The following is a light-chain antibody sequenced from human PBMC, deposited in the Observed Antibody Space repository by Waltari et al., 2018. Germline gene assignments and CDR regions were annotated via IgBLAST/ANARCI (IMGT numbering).Light chain of an antibody. CDR2: SAY. CDR1: QSVGSY. Sequence: EIVMTQSPATLSLSPGETATLSCRASQSVGSYLAWYQQKPGQAPKLLVHSAYFRATGIPDRFSGSGSGTDFTLTISSLEPEDFAVYYCQQCNNSPPTFGQGTKVEIK. J-gene: IGKJ1*01. CDR3: QQCNNSPPT. V-gene: IGKV3-11*01.